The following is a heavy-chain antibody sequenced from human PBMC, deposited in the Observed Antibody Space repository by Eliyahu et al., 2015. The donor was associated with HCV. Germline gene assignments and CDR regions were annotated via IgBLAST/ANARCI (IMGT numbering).Heavy chain of an antibody. CDR1: GXTFAQYY. J-gene: IGHJ4*02. V-gene: IGHV1-46*01. CDR2: IXPHNGRT. CDR3: ARASYSSSPLDY. D-gene: IGHD3-22*01. Sequence: QVQLVQSGAEVKXPGASVXLSCXASGXTFAQYYIHWVRHAPGQGLDWMGLIXPHNGRTNYAKHFQDRVTMTRDMSTSTVYMELSSLISEDTAVYYCARASYSSSPLDYWGQGTLVIVSS.